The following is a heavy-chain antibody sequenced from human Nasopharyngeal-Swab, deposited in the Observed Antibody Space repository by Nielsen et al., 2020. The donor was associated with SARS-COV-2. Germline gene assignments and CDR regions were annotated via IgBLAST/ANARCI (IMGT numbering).Heavy chain of an antibody. CDR2: IWYDGSNT. CDR3: ARVPCSSTSCYVGGYGMDV. D-gene: IGHD2-2*01. V-gene: IGHV3-33*01. Sequence: GGSLRLACAVSGFTFSSYGMHWVRQAPGKGLEWVAVIWYDGSNTYYADSVKGRFTISRDNSKNTLYLQMNSLIAEDTAVYYCARVPCSSTSCYVGGYGMDVWGQGTTVTVSS. CDR1: GFTFSSYG. J-gene: IGHJ6*02.